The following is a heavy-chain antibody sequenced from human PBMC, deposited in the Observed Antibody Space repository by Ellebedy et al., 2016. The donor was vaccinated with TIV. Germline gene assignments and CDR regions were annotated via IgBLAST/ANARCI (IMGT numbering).Heavy chain of an antibody. J-gene: IGHJ4*02. Sequence: SGPTLVKPTQTLTLTCTFSGFSLTTSGVGVVWIRQPPGKALEWLALIYWNDDKRYSPSLKSRLTVTKDTSKNQVVLRMTNMDPVDTATYFCAHVENYAFSIDSWGQGTLVAVSS. CDR1: GFSLTTSGVG. CDR3: AHVENYAFSIDS. CDR2: IYWNDDK. V-gene: IGHV2-5*01. D-gene: IGHD5-24*01.